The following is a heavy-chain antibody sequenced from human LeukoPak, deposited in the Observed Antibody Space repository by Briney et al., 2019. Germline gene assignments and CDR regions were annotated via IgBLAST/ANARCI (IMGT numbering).Heavy chain of an antibody. CDR3: ARDLELSAVYYFDS. CDR2: ISSGSEK. J-gene: IGHJ4*02. V-gene: IGHV3-30*04. Sequence: PGRSLRLSCEASGFTFSLFPMHWVRQAPGKGLEWVALISSGSEKYYADSVKGRFTISRDNSKNMLYLQMNSLRADDTAVYYCARDLELSAVYYFDSWGQGTLVIVSS. CDR1: GFTFSLFP. D-gene: IGHD3-3*01.